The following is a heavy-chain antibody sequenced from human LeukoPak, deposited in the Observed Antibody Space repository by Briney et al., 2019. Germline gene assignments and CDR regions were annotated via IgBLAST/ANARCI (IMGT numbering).Heavy chain of an antibody. J-gene: IGHJ4*02. CDR1: GFTFSSYA. V-gene: IGHV3-30-3*01. CDR2: ISYDGSNK. CDR3: ARAYRGLDY. Sequence: AGGSLRLSCAASGFTFSSYAMHWVRQAPGKGLEWVAVISYDGSNKYYADSVKGRFTISRDNSKNTLYLQMNSLRAEDTAVYYCARAYRGLDYWGQGTLVTVSS. D-gene: IGHD3-16*02.